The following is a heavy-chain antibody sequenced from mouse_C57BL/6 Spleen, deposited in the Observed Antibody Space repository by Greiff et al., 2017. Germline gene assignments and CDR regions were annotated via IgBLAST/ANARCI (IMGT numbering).Heavy chain of an antibody. CDR2: IYPGDGDT. J-gene: IGHJ1*03. D-gene: IGHD2-2*01. V-gene: IGHV1-82*01. CDR1: GYAFSSSW. Sequence: QVQLQQSGPELVKPGASVKISCKASGYAFSSSWMNWVKQRPGKGLEWIGRIYPGDGDTNYNGKFKGKATLTADKSSSTAYMQLSSLTSEDSAVYFCARCGYLWYFDVWGTGTTVTVSS. CDR3: ARCGYLWYFDV.